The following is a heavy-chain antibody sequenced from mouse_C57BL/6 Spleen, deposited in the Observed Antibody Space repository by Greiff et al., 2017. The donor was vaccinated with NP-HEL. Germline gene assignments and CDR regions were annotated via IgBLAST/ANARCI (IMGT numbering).Heavy chain of an antibody. Sequence: QVQLQQSGPELVKPGASVKISCKASGYAFSSSWMNWVKQRPGKGLEWIGRIYPGDGDTNYNGKFKGKATLTADKSSSTAYMQLSSLTSEDSAVYFCAKEGVVNGYFDYWGQGTTLTVSS. CDR2: IYPGDGDT. CDR3: AKEGVVNGYFDY. J-gene: IGHJ2*01. V-gene: IGHV1-82*01. CDR1: GYAFSSSW.